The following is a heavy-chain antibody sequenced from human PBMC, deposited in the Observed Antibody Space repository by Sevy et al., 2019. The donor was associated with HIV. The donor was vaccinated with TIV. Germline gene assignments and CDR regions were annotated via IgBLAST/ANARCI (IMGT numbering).Heavy chain of an antibody. CDR3: ATGPPDGSYDYFDY. D-gene: IGHD1-26*01. V-gene: IGHV3-21*06. CDR2: ISGSSNYI. J-gene: IGHJ4*02. Sequence: GESLKISCAASGFTFSSYGMHWVRQAPGKGLEWVSSISGSSNYIYYAESLKGRFIISRDNAKNTLYLQMNSLRADDTAVYYCATGPPDGSYDYFDYWGQGTLVTVSS. CDR1: GFTFSSYG.